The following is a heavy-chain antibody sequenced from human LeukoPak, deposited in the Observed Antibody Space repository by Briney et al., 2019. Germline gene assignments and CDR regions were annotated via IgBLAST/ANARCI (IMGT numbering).Heavy chain of an antibody. CDR3: AREAPTPGGGGSRYFDL. Sequence: PSETLSLTCTVSGGSISSYYWSWIRQPPGKGLEWIGYIYYSGSTNYNPSLKSRVTISVDTSKNQFSLKLSSVTAADTAVYYCAREAPTPGGGGSRYFDLWGRGTLVTVSS. CDR1: GGSISSYY. D-gene: IGHD2-15*01. CDR2: IYYSGST. V-gene: IGHV4-59*01. J-gene: IGHJ2*01.